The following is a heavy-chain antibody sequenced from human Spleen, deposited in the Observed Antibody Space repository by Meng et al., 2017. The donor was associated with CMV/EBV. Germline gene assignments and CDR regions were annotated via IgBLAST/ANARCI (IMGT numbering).Heavy chain of an antibody. D-gene: IGHD3-22*01. V-gene: IGHV3-11*01. CDR3: ARGSDSSGYPYVDY. CDR2: INSSGNPR. Sequence: SGFPFSDCYMSWIRQAPGRGLEWISYINSSGNPRFYAGSVKGRFTISRDNAKNSLYLQMNSLRAEDTAVYYCARGSDSSGYPYVDYWGQGTLVTVSS. J-gene: IGHJ4*02. CDR1: GFPFSDCY.